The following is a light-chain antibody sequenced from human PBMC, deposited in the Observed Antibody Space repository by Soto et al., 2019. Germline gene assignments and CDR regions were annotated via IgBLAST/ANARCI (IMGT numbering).Light chain of an antibody. J-gene: IGKJ5*01. CDR2: GAS. Sequence: EIVLTQSPGTLSLSPGERATLSCRASQSVSSSYLAWYQQKPGQAPRLLIYGASSRATGIPDRFSGSGSGTDFNLTISRLEPEDFAVYYCQQYGSSPCFGQGTRLEIK. CDR1: QSVSSSY. CDR3: QQYGSSPC. V-gene: IGKV3-20*01.